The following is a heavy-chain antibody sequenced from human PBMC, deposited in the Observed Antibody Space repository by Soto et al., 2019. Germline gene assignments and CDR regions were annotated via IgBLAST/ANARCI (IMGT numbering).Heavy chain of an antibody. CDR3: ARGAMDTAMGLDY. V-gene: IGHV4-59*01. CDR1: GGSISSYY. D-gene: IGHD5-18*01. Sequence: XGTLSLTGTVSGGSISSYYWSWIRQPPGKGLEWIGYIYYSGSTNYNPSLKSRVTISVDTSKNQFSLKLSSVTAADTAVYYCARGAMDTAMGLDYWGQGTLVTVSS. J-gene: IGHJ4*02. CDR2: IYYSGST.